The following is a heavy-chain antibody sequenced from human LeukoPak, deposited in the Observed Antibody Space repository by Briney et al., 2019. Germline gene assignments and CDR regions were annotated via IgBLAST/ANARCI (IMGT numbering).Heavy chain of an antibody. D-gene: IGHD6-13*01. V-gene: IGHV3-7*01. J-gene: IGHJ4*02. CDR2: IKQDGSEK. CDR1: GFTFSSYW. CDR3: ARRGSSWAPRLDY. Sequence: GGSLRLSCAASGFTFSSYWMSWVRQAPGKGLEWVANIKQDGSEKYYVDSVKGRFTISRDNAKNSLYLQMNSLRAEDTAVCYCARRGSSWAPRLDYWGQGTLVTVSS.